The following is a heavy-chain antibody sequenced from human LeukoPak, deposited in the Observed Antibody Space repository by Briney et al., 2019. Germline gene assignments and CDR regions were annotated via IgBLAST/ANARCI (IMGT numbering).Heavy chain of an antibody. CDR3: AKDGACSGGSCYSEQYNWFDP. V-gene: IGHV3-23*01. D-gene: IGHD2-15*01. Sequence: GGSLRLSCAASGFTFSSYAMSWVRQAPGKGLEWVSAISGSGGSTHYADSVKGRFTISRDNSKNTLYLQMNSLRAEDTAVYYCAKDGACSGGSCYSEQYNWFDPWGQGTLVTVSS. CDR1: GFTFSSYA. CDR2: ISGSGGST. J-gene: IGHJ5*02.